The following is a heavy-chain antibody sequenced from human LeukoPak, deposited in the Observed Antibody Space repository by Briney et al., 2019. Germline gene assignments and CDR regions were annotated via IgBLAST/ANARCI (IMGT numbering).Heavy chain of an antibody. CDR1: GYTFTGYY. V-gene: IGHV1-2*02. CDR2: INPNSGGT. D-gene: IGHD6-13*01. Sequence: ASVKVSRKASGYTFTGYYMHWVRQAPGQGLEWMGWINPNSGGTNYAQKFQGRVTMTRDTSISTAYMELSRLRSDDTAVYYCARGHGYSSSWGDYWGQGTLVTVSS. J-gene: IGHJ4*02. CDR3: ARGHGYSSSWGDY.